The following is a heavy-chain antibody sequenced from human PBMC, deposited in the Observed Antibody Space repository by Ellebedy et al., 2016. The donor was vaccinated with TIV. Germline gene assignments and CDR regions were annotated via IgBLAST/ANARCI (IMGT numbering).Heavy chain of an antibody. J-gene: IGHJ6*02. CDR2: IHPSGGST. CDR3: AREDLLASSSPDHYGMDV. V-gene: IGHV1-46*01. CDR1: GYTFTTYG. D-gene: IGHD6-6*01. Sequence: AASVKVSCKASGYTFTTYGVSWVRQAPGQGLEWMGIIHPSGGSTTYAQKFQGRVTMTRDTSTSTVYMELSSLTSEDTAVYYCAREDLLASSSPDHYGMDVWGHGTTVTVSS.